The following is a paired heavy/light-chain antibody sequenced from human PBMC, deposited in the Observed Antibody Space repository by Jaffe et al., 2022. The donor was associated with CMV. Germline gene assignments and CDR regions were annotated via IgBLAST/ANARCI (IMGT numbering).Heavy chain of an antibody. CDR3: ARGYDSSSFYYVAEYHKYMDV. V-gene: IGHV3-66*01. J-gene: IGHJ6*03. Sequence: EVQLVESGGGLVQPGGSLRLSCAASGFTVRSNYMSWVRQAPGKGLEWVSVIYSDGSTYYADSVRGRFTISRDNSKNTLDLQMNSLRAEDTAVYYCARGYDSSSFYYVAEYHKYMDVWGKGTTVTVSS. CDR2: IYSDGST. CDR1: GFTVRSNY. D-gene: IGHD3-22*01.
Light chain of an antibody. CDR2: DVS. J-gene: IGLJ1*01. CDR1: RSDVGGYKY. Sequence: QSALTQPASVSGSPGQSITISCTGTRSDVGGYKYVSWYQQHPGKAPKLMIYDVSNRPSGVSNRFSGSKSGNTASLTISGLQAEDEADYYCSSYTSSSTLEVFGTGTTVTVL. V-gene: IGLV2-14*03. CDR3: SSYTSSSTLEV.